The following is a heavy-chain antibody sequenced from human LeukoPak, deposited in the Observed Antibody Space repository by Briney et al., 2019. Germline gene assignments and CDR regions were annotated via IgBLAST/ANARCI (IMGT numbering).Heavy chain of an antibody. Sequence: GGSLRLSCAAYGVTVSNYYRRWIRQAPGKGPEWVSLIYSSGGTFYAHAVKGRFTISRDGSKNTLYLQMNSLRAEYTAVYYCARDPPAAAINTYTWGQETQVTVSS. CDR3: ARDPPAAAINTYT. D-gene: IGHD6-13*01. CDR1: GVTVSNYY. CDR2: IYSSGGT. V-gene: IGHV3-66*01. J-gene: IGHJ5*02.